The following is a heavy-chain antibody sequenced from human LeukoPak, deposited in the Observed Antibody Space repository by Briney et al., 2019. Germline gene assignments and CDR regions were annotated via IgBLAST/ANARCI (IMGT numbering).Heavy chain of an antibody. D-gene: IGHD5-24*01. Sequence: ASVKVSCKASGYSFNNYGVTWIRQAPGQGLEWVGWISSYNGKTIYAQDLQGRVTMTTDTSTNTAYMELRSLRSDDTAVFYCARDPQRWLQSGGAFDIWGQGTMVTVSS. CDR1: GYSFNNYG. V-gene: IGHV1-18*01. CDR3: ARDPQRWLQSGGAFDI. CDR2: ISSYNGKT. J-gene: IGHJ3*02.